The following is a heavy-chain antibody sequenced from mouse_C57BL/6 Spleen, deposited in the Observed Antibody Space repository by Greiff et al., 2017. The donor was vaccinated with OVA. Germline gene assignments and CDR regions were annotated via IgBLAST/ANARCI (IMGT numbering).Heavy chain of an antibody. CDR3: TTRGGDY. V-gene: IGHV14-4*01. CDR2: IDPENGDT. J-gene: IGHJ2*01. Sequence: VQLQQSGAELVRPGDSVKLSCTASGFNIKDDYMHWVKQRPEQGLEWIGWIDPENGDTEYASKFQGKATITADTSSNTAYLQLSSLTSEDTAVYYCTTRGGDYWGQGTTLTVSS. CDR1: GFNIKDDY.